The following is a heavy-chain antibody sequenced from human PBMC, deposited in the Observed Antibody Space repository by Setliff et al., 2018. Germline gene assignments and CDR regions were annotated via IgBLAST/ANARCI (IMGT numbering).Heavy chain of an antibody. D-gene: IGHD3-22*01. CDR1: GASISGYY. Sequence: SETLSLTCSVSGASISGYYWGWIRQSPTKGLEWIGSLYYSGTTSYNPSLKSRVTMSADTSKRQFFLKLSSVTTADTALYYCAREGDTSGYYYGGGFDYWGQGIPVT. V-gene: IGHV4-59*01. CDR3: AREGDTSGYYYGGGFDY. CDR2: LYYSGTT. J-gene: IGHJ4*02.